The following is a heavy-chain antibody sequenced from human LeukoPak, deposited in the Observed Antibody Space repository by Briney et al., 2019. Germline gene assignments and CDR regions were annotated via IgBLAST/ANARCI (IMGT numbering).Heavy chain of an antibody. D-gene: IGHD6-13*01. CDR1: GFTFSSYA. CDR2: ISYDGSNK. Sequence: PRRSLTLSCAASGFTFSSYAMHCVRQAPGKGLEWVAVISYDGSNKYYADSVKGRFTISRDNSKNTLYLQMNSLRAEDTAVYYCASPEPTAAAGTELDYWGQGTLVTVSS. J-gene: IGHJ4*02. V-gene: IGHV3-30*04. CDR3: ASPEPTAAAGTELDY.